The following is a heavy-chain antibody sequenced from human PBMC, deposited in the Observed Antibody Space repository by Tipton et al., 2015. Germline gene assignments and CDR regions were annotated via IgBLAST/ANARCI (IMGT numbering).Heavy chain of an antibody. V-gene: IGHV4-61*01. CDR1: GASVSSGPYY. CDR3: ARDLEHGMDV. J-gene: IGHJ6*02. D-gene: IGHD3-3*01. Sequence: LRLFCTVSGASVSSGPYYWSWIRQPPGKGLQWIGYISYTETSHYNPSLKSRVTISVDSSKNQFSLKLTSVTAADTAVYYCARDLEHGMDVWGQGTTVTVSS. CDR2: ISYTETS.